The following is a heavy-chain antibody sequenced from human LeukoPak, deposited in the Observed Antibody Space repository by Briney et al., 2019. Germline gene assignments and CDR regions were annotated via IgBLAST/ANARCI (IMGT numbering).Heavy chain of an antibody. CDR1: GGSVSGYY. V-gene: IGHV4-59*02. D-gene: IGHD2-15*01. J-gene: IGHJ4*02. Sequence: SETLSLTCVVSGGSVSGYYWGWIRQPPGRGLEWIGYVYYSGSTNYNPSFKSRITLSVDTSRNQFSLQLSSVTAADTAVYYCARIHRYCSGGACYVLDNWGQGTLVAVSS. CDR3: ARIHRYCSGGACYVLDN. CDR2: VYYSGST.